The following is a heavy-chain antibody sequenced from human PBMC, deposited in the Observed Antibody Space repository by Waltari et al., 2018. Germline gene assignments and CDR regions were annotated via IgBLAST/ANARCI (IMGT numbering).Heavy chain of an antibody. J-gene: IGHJ4*02. CDR3: ARDFIPKNGYFDY. CDR2: ISYDGSNK. CDR1: GFTFSSYA. Sequence: QVQLVESGGGVVQPGRSLRLSCAASGFTFSSYAMHWVRQAPGKGLEGGAVISYDGSNKYYADSVKGRFTISRDNSKNTLYLQMNSLRAEDTAVYYCARDFIPKNGYFDYWGQGTLVTVSS. D-gene: IGHD3-16*01. V-gene: IGHV3-30*01.